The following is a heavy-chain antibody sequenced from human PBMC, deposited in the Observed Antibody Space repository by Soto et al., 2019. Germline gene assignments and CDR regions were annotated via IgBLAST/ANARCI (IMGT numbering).Heavy chain of an antibody. CDR3: AKNPGYYYDSTGYHFDY. D-gene: IGHD3-22*01. J-gene: IGHJ4*01. CDR2: ISYGGGTT. V-gene: IGHV3-23*01. Sequence: GGSLRLSCAASEFTFSNYAMSWVRQAPGKGLEWVSAISYGGGTTYYADSVKGRFTISRDNSKNTLYLQMNSLRAEDTAVYYCAKNPGYYYDSTGYHFDYWGHGTLVTVSS. CDR1: EFTFSNYA.